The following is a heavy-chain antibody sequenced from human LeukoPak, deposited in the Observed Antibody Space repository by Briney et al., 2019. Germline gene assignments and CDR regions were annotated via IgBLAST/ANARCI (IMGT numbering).Heavy chain of an antibody. Sequence: SETLSLTXAVYGGSFSGCYWSWIRQPPGKGLEWIGEINHSGSTNYNPSLKSRVTISVDTSKNQFSLKLSSVTAADTAVYYCARGKRRYSSSWYIGNYFDYWGQGTLVTVSS. CDR2: INHSGST. CDR3: ARGKRRYSSSWYIGNYFDY. J-gene: IGHJ4*02. D-gene: IGHD6-13*01. CDR1: GGSFSGCY. V-gene: IGHV4-34*01.